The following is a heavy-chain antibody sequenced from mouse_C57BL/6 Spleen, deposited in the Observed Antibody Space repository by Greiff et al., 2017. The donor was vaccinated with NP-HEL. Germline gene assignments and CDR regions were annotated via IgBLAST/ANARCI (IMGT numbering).Heavy chain of an antibody. D-gene: IGHD1-1*01. V-gene: IGHV1-82*01. CDR2: IYPGDGDT. CDR3: ARKGEAYYYGSSPFAY. Sequence: QVQLKESGPELVKPGASVKISCKASGYAFSSSWMNWVKQRPGKGLEWIGRIYPGDGDTNYNGKFKGKATLTADKSSSTAYMQLSSLTSEDSAVYFCARKGEAYYYGSSPFAYWGQGTLVTVSA. J-gene: IGHJ3*01. CDR1: GYAFSSSW.